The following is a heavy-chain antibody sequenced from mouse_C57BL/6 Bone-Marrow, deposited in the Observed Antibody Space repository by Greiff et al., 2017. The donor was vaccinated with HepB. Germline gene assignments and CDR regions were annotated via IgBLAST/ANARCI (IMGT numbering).Heavy chain of an antibody. Sequence: DVKLVESGGDLVKPGGSLKLSCAASGFTFSSYGMSWVRQTPDKRLEWVATISSGGSYTYYPDRVKGRFTISRDNAKNTLYLQMSSLKSEDTAMYYCARRSGGYLAYWGQGTLVTVSA. CDR2: ISSGGSYT. CDR3: ARRSGGYLAY. CDR1: GFTFSSYG. J-gene: IGHJ3*01. V-gene: IGHV5-6*02. D-gene: IGHD2-2*01.